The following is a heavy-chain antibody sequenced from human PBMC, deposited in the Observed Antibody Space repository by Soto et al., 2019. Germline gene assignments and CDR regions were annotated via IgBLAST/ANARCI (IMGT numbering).Heavy chain of an antibody. CDR3: ARRLELRSYYYYGMDV. J-gene: IGHJ6*02. Sequence: SETLSLTCTVSGGSISSGGYYWSWIRQHPGKGLEWIGYIYYSGSTYYNPSLKSRVTISVDTSKNQFSLKLSSVTAADTAVYYCARRLELRSYYYYGMDVWGQGTTVTVSS. V-gene: IGHV4-31*03. CDR1: GGSISSGGYY. D-gene: IGHD1-7*01. CDR2: IYYSGST.